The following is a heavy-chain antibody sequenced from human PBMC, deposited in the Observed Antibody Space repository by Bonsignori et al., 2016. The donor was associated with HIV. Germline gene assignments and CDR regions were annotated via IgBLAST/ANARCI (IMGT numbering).Heavy chain of an antibody. Sequence: WIRQPPGKGLEWIGYIYYSGSTYYNPSLKSRVTISVDTSKNQFSLKLSSVTAADTAVYYCARERGGHYKEGIDYWGQGTLVTVSS. D-gene: IGHD3-10*01. J-gene: IGHJ4*02. CDR3: ARERGGHYKEGIDY. V-gene: IGHV4-30-4*01. CDR2: IYYSGST.